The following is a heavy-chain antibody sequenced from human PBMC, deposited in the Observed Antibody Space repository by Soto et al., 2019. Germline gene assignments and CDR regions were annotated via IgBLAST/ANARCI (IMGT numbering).Heavy chain of an antibody. V-gene: IGHV3-74*01. Sequence: GSLRLSCAASGFTFSSYWMHWVRQAPGKGLVWVSRINSDGSSTSYADSVKGRFTISRDNAKNTLYLQMNSLRAEDTAVYYCVGSSGYYAPDAFDIWGQGTMVTVSS. CDR3: VGSSGYYAPDAFDI. D-gene: IGHD3-22*01. J-gene: IGHJ3*02. CDR2: INSDGSST. CDR1: GFTFSSYW.